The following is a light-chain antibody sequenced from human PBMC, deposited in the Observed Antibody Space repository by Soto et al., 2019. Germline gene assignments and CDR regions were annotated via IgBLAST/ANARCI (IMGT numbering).Light chain of an antibody. J-gene: IGKJ3*01. Sequence: DIHMTQSPSTLSASVGDRVTITCRASQSVSYWLAWYQQKPGKAPKLLIHDASSLESGVPSRFRGGGSGQEFTLTIRGLQPDDFATYYCQQYGCSFGPGTKVEMK. CDR2: DAS. V-gene: IGKV1-5*01. CDR1: QSVSYW. CDR3: QQYGCS.